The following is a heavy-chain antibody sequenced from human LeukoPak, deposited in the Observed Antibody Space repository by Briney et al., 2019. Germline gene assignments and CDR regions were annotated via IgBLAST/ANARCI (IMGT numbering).Heavy chain of an antibody. D-gene: IGHD1-26*01. CDR2: ISSDGTRK. Sequence: GRSLRLSCAASGFTFSSYAMHWVRQAPGKGLEWVAVISSDGTRKFYADSVKGRFTISRDNSENTLYLQMNSLRAEDTAVYYCARDKTATTSLNWFDPWGQGTLVTVSS. CDR1: GFTFSSYA. V-gene: IGHV3-30-3*01. J-gene: IGHJ5*02. CDR3: ARDKTATTSLNWFDP.